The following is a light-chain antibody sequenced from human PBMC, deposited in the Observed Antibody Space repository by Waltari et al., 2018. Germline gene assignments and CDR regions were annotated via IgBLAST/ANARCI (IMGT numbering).Light chain of an antibody. J-gene: IGLJ2*01. CDR1: SSDVGTYNF. V-gene: IGLV2-11*01. CDR3: CSYAGSYNVL. Sequence: QSALTQPRSVSGSPGQSVTISCTGTSSDVGTYNFVSWYQQHPGKVPKFMISDVSKRPAGVPDRFSGSKSGNTASLTISGLQAEDEADYYCCSYAGSYNVLIGGGTKLTVL. CDR2: DVS.